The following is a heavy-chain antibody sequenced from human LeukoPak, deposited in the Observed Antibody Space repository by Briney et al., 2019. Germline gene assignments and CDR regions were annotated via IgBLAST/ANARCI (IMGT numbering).Heavy chain of an antibody. CDR3: AKDPGYCSGGSCYYFDY. Sequence: GGALRLSCAASGFTFSSYAMSWVRQAPGKGLEWVSAISGSGGSTYYADSVKGRFTISRDNSKNTLYLQMNSLRAEDTAVYYCAKDPGYCSGGSCYYFDYWGQGTLVTVSS. CDR1: GFTFSSYA. CDR2: ISGSGGST. D-gene: IGHD2-15*01. J-gene: IGHJ4*02. V-gene: IGHV3-23*01.